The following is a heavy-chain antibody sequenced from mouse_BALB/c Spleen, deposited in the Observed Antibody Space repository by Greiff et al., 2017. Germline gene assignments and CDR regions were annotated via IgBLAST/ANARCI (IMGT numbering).Heavy chain of an antibody. V-gene: IGHV5-6-5*01. Sequence: EVKLQESGGGLVKPGGSLKLSCAASGFTFSSYAMSWVRQTPEKRLEWVASISSGGSTYYPDSVKGRFTISRDNARNILYLQMSSLRSEDTAMYYCAREEIYDGYYFDYWGQGTTLTVSS. CDR2: ISSGGST. D-gene: IGHD2-3*01. J-gene: IGHJ2*01. CDR1: GFTFSSYA. CDR3: AREEIYDGYYFDY.